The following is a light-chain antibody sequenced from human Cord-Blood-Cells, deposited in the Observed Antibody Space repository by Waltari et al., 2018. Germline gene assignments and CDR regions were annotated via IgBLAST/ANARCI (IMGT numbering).Light chain of an antibody. CDR2: GAS. CDR1: PSVSSN. J-gene: IGKJ4*01. CDR3: QQYNNCPPLT. Sequence: EIVITQSPATLSVSPGERATLSCRASPSVSSNFAWYQQKPGEAPRLLIYGASTRATGSPARFIGSGSGTEFTLTISSLQSEDFAVYYCQQYNNCPPLTFGGGTKVEIK. V-gene: IGKV3-15*01.